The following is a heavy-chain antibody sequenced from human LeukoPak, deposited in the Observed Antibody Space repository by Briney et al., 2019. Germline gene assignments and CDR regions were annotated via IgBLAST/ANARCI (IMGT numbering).Heavy chain of an antibody. CDR2: MNPNSGNT. V-gene: IGHV1-8*01. Sequence: GASAKVSCKASGYTFTSYDINWVRQATGQGLEWMGWMNPNSGNTGYAQEFQGRVTMTRDTSISTAYMELSSLTSEDTAVYYCARRKPTSGAQYWFDPWGQGTLVTVSS. CDR1: GYTFTSYD. J-gene: IGHJ5*02. CDR3: ARRKPTSGAQYWFDP. D-gene: IGHD3-10*01.